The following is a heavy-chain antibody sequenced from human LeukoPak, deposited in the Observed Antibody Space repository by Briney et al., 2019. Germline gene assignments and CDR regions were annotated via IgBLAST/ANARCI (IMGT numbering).Heavy chain of an antibody. CDR2: ISSSSSYI. CDR3: ARDRGSGGWLQLFGY. J-gene: IGHJ4*02. Sequence: SGGSLRLSCAASGFTFSSYSMNWVRQAPGKGLEWVSSISSSSSYIYYADSVKGRFTISRDNAQNSLYLQMNSLRAEDTAVYYCARDRGSGGWLQLFGYWGQGTLVTVSS. D-gene: IGHD5-24*01. V-gene: IGHV3-21*01. CDR1: GFTFSSYS.